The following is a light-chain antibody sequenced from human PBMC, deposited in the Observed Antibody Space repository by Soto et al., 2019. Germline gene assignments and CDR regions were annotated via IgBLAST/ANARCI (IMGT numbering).Light chain of an antibody. V-gene: IGKV3-20*01. Sequence: EVVLTQSPGTLSLSPGQRATLSCRASQRVSSFSFAWYQQRPGQAPRVLIYGASDRATGIPDRFSGSGSGTDFSLTISRLEPEDSAVYYCQVYGDSVFTFGPGTKVELK. CDR1: QRVSSFS. CDR2: GAS. J-gene: IGKJ3*01. CDR3: QVYGDSVFT.